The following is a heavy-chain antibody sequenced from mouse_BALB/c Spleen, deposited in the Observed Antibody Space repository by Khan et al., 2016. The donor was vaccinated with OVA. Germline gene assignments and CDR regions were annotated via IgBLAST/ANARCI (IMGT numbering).Heavy chain of an antibody. J-gene: IGHJ3*01. CDR1: GYTFTDYN. CDR2: IYPGSDNT. CDR3: AREGAAWFPY. V-gene: IGHV1-77*01. Sequence: QVQLKQSGAELARPGASVKLSCKTSGYTFTDYNINWMRQRTGQGLEWIGEIYPGSDNTFYNEKFRGKATLTADKSSSTAYMQLSSLKSEDSAVDFWAREGAAWFPYWGQGTLVTVSA.